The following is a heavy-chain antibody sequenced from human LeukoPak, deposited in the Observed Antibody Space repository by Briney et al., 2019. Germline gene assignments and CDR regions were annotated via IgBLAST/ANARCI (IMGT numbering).Heavy chain of an antibody. CDR2: IKEDGSKK. V-gene: IGHV3-7*02. CDR1: GFNLRSYW. J-gene: IGHJ4*02. CDR3: ARGSAWERGSYDY. Sequence: PGGSLRLSCAGSGFNLRSYWMKWVRQAPGKGLEWVANIKEDGSKKYYVDSVKGRFTISRDNAENSLNLQMNSLRVEDTAVYYCARGSAWERGSYDYWGQGTLVTVSS. D-gene: IGHD1-26*01.